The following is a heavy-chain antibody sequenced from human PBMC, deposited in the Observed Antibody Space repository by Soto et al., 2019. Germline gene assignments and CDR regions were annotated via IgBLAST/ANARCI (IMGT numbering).Heavy chain of an antibody. CDR1: GFTFGRYS. CDR3: GRTRLYDDVGFHRDGFDF. CDR2: ISGSATDK. V-gene: IGHV3-23*01. D-gene: IGHD3-16*01. Sequence: GGSLRLSCAASGFTFGRYSMNRVRQAPGQGLEWVSGISGSATDKYCAASVGSRFIISRDNSKSTLFLQMSSLRAEDPAKYYCGRTRLYDDVGFHRDGFDFWGQGTMVTVSS. J-gene: IGHJ3*01.